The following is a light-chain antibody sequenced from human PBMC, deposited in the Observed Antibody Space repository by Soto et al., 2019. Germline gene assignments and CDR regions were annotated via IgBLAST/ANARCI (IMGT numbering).Light chain of an antibody. CDR3: QHANSFPLT. J-gene: IGKJ4*01. V-gene: IGKV1-12*01. CDR1: HDISSL. CDR2: AAS. Sequence: DIQMTQSPSSVSASVGDRVTITCRASHDISSLLAWYQQKPWQAPKLLMYAASRVHSGVPARFSVNESETDFTLTISSLQPEDSATYYCQHANSFPLTFGGGTKVEIK.